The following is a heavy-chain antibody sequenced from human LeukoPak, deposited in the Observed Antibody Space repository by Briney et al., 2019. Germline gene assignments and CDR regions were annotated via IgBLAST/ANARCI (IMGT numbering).Heavy chain of an antibody. J-gene: IGHJ4*02. D-gene: IGHD1-1*01. CDR2: MNPNSGNT. CDR3: ARVTTGTVGAYYFDY. Sequence: ASVKVSCKASGYTFTSYDINWVRQATGQGLEWMGWMNPNSGNTGYAQKFQGRVTITRNTSISTAFMELSSLRSEDTAVYYCARVTTGTVGAYYFDYWGQGTLVTVSS. V-gene: IGHV1-8*03. CDR1: GYTFTSYD.